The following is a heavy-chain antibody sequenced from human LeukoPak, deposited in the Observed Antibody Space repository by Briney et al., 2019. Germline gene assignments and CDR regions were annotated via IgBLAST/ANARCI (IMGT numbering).Heavy chain of an antibody. J-gene: IGHJ4*02. D-gene: IGHD6-13*01. CDR1: GFTFHEHD. V-gene: IGHV3-9*01. CDR3: AKDASSSLEY. CDR2: ISWNAKNI. Sequence: GGSLRLSCAASGFTFHEHDMHWVRQVPGKGLEWVSGISWNAKNIGYAFSVEGRFTIFRDNTKNSLFLQMDSLRREDTALYYCAKDASSSLEYWGQGTLVTVSS.